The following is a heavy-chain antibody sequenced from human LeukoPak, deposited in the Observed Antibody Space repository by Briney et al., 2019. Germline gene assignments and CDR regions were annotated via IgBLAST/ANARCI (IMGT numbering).Heavy chain of an antibody. CDR1: GFTFSSYG. CDR3: ARGSSFFASGTYCDY. V-gene: IGHV3-7*01. D-gene: IGHD3-10*01. CDR2: IRQDGGQR. J-gene: IGHJ4*02. Sequence: GGSLRLSCAASGFTFSSYGMHWVRQAPGKGLEWVAHIRQDGGQRYYVDSVKGRFTISRDNAKNSMLLQMDSLRDEDTAVYYCARGSSFFASGTYCDYWGQGTLVTVSS.